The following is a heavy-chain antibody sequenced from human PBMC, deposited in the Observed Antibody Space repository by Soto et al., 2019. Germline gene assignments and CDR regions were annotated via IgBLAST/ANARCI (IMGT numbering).Heavy chain of an antibody. J-gene: IGHJ4*02. Sequence: QITLKESGPTLVKPTQTLTLPCTFSGFSLSTSGVCVGWIRQPPGKAREWLALIYCDDEKRYSPSLRSRRTLTKDTAKNQVVLTMTNMDPVDTATYDCAHLSSWYVRIDYWGQGTLVTVSS. CDR1: GFSLSTSGVC. CDR3: AHLSSWYVRIDY. V-gene: IGHV2-5*02. CDR2: IYCDDEK. D-gene: IGHD6-13*01.